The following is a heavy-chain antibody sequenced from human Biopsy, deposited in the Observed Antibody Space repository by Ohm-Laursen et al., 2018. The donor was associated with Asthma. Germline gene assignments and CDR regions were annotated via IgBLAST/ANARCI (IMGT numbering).Heavy chain of an antibody. Sequence: TLSLTCTVSGGSMTSGGHTWNWIRQIPGKGLEWIGYIFDSEGSYHNPSLKSRVMISLDTSNNQFSLRLSSVTAADTAVYYCARLWEEVDCWGQGALVTVSS. CDR1: GGSMTSGGHT. CDR3: ARLWEEVDC. V-gene: IGHV4-30-4*08. J-gene: IGHJ4*02. D-gene: IGHD1-26*01. CDR2: IFDSEGS.